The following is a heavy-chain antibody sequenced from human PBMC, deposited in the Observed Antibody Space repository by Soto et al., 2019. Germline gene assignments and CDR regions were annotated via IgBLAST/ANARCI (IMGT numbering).Heavy chain of an antibody. CDR1: GSTFSSYA. CDR2: ISGSGGST. CDR3: AKDLLLWFGELSTHPFDY. J-gene: IGHJ4*02. Sequence: AGGSLRLSCAASGSTFSSYAMSWVRQAPGKGLEWVSAISGSGGSTYYADSVKGRFTISRDNSKNTLYLQMNSLRAEDTAVYYCAKDLLLWFGELSTHPFDYWGQGTLVTVSS. V-gene: IGHV3-23*01. D-gene: IGHD3-10*01.